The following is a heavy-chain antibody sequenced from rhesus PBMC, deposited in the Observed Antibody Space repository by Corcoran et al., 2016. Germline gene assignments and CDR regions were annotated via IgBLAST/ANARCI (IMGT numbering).Heavy chain of an antibody. CDR1: GGSISSSY. V-gene: IGHV4-169*01. J-gene: IGHJ4*01. D-gene: IGHD3S6*01. CDR2: IYGSGSST. Sequence: QLQLQESGPGLVKPSETLSVTCAVSGGSISSSYWSWIRQAPGMGLEWIGYIYGSGSSTNYNPSLKSLVTLSVDTSKNQLSLKLSSVTAAYTAVYYCARYTLRGFDYWGQGVLVTVSS. CDR3: ARYTLRGFDY.